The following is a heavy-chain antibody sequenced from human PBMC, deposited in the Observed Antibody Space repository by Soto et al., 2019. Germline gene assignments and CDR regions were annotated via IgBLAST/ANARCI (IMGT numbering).Heavy chain of an antibody. D-gene: IGHD3-16*01. CDR1: GYTFTSYG. J-gene: IGHJ5*02. Sequence: ASVKVSCKASGYTFTSYGISWVRQAPGQGLEWMGWISAYNGDTHYTQRLQGRVTISVDTSKNQFSLKLSSVTAADTAVYYCASGRYEGDWFDPWGQGTLVTVSS. CDR2: ISAYNGDT. V-gene: IGHV1-18*01. CDR3: ASGRYEGDWFDP.